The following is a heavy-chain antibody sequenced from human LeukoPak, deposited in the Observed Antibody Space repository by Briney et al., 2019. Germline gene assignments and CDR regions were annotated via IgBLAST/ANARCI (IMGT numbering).Heavy chain of an antibody. V-gene: IGHV4-61*02. Sequence: SQSLSLTCSVAAGSISCGSYDWSWIRQPAGKGLEWIGRIYTSGCTNYNPSLKSRVTISVDTSKNQFSLKLSSVTAADTAVYYCARGRDGYNYGTDYWGQGTLVTVSS. D-gene: IGHD5-24*01. CDR1: AGSISCGSYD. CDR2: IYTSGCT. J-gene: IGHJ4*02. CDR3: ARGRDGYNYGTDY.